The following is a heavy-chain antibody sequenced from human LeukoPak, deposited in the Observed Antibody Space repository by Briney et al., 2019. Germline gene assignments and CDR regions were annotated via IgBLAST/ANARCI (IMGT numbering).Heavy chain of an antibody. CDR2: ITPMFGAA. J-gene: IGHJ4*02. D-gene: IGHD1-26*01. Sequence: SVKVSCKASGGTFSSYAISWVRQAPGQGLEWMGSITPMFGAANYAQKFQGKVTISADESTSTAHMELSSLGSEDTAVYSCARGVVVGATKDFDYWGQGTLVTVSS. CDR3: ARGVVVGATKDFDY. V-gene: IGHV1-69*13. CDR1: GGTFSSYA.